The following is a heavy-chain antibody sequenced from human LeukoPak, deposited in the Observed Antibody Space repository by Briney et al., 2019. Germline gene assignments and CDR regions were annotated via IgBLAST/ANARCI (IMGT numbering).Heavy chain of an antibody. V-gene: IGHV3-30*18. D-gene: IGHD3-22*01. J-gene: IGHJ6*02. CDR1: GFTFSSYG. CDR3: AKDFGDYYDSSGYYPYYYYGMDV. CDR2: ISYDGSNK. Sequence: GGSLRLSCAASGFTFSSYGMHWVRQAPGKGLEWVAVISYDGSNKYYADSVKGRFTISRDNSKNTLYLQMNSLRAEDTAVYYCAKDFGDYYDSSGYYPYYYYGMDVWGQGTTVTVSS.